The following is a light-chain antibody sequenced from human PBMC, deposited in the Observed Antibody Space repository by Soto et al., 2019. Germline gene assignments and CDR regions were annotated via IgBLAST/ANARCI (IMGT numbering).Light chain of an antibody. V-gene: IGLV1-47*01. CDR2: RNN. CDR1: SSNIGSNY. Sequence: QSALTQPPSASETPGQRVTISCSGSSSNIGSNYVYWYQQLPGTAPKLLIYRNNQRPSGVPDRFSGSKSGTSASLAISGLRSEDEAEYYCAAWDDSLSVVFGGGTQLTVL. J-gene: IGLJ7*01. CDR3: AAWDDSLSVV.